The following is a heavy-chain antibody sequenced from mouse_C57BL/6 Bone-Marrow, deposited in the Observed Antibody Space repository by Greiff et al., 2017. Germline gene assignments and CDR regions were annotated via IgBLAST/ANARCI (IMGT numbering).Heavy chain of an antibody. Sequence: QVQLKQPGAELVRPGTSVKLSCKASGYTFTSYWMHWVKQRPGQGLEWIGVIDPSDSYTNYNQKFKGKATLTVDTSSSTAYMQLSSLTSEDSAVYYCASCSSLYYAMDYWGQGTSVTVSS. J-gene: IGHJ4*01. V-gene: IGHV1-59*01. CDR2: IDPSDSYT. CDR1: GYTFTSYW. D-gene: IGHD1-1*01. CDR3: ASCSSLYYAMDY.